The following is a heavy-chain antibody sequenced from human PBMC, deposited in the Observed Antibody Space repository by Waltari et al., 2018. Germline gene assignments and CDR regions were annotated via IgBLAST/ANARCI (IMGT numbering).Heavy chain of an antibody. Sequence: HVQLVRSGAEAQKPGASVRLSGNASRYTSTNQVTSWVRQAPGQGLEWMGWFSVYNGNTNYARKLQGRVTMTTDTSTSTAYMELRSLRSDDTAVYYCARGVPGSWPDYYFDHWGQGTLVTVSS. CDR2: FSVYNGNT. CDR3: ARGVPGSWPDYYFDH. CDR1: RYTSTNQV. V-gene: IGHV1-18*01. J-gene: IGHJ4*02. D-gene: IGHD3-10*01.